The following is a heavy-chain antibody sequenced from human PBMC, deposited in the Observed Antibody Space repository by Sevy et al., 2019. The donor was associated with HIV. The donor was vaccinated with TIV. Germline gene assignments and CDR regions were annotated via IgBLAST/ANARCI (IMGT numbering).Heavy chain of an antibody. Sequence: SETPSLTCTVSGGSISSYYWNWIRQSPGKGLEWIGYIYYTGSTNYNPSLKSRVTISVDTSKNQFSLKLTSVTAADTAVYYCARELISGRYYGMDVWGQGTTVTVSS. CDR3: ARELISGRYYGMDV. J-gene: IGHJ6*02. V-gene: IGHV4-59*01. CDR1: GGSISSYY. CDR2: IYYTGST. D-gene: IGHD6-19*01.